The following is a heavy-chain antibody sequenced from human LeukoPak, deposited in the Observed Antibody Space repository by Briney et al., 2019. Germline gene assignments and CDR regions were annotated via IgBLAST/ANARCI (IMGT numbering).Heavy chain of an antibody. CDR2: IYSSGAS. CDR1: GGSISSDC. D-gene: IGHD6-19*01. V-gene: IGHV4-4*07. J-gene: IGHJ4*02. CDR3: AREKSVRGWHADS. Sequence: SETLSLTCTVSGGSISSDCWSWVRQPGGKGLEWTGRIYSSGASDINPSFQSRVTISVDTSKNQVFLTLTSVTAADTAVYFCAREKSVRGWHADSWGQGTLVTVSS.